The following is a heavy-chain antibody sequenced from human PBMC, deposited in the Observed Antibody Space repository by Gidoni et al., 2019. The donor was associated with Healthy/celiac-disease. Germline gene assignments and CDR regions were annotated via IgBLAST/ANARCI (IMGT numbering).Heavy chain of an antibody. V-gene: IGHV4-34*01. CDR1: GGSFSGYY. CDR2: INHSGST. CDR3: ARGVDTAMDGMDV. Sequence: QVQLQQWGAGLLKPSETLSLICAVYGGSFSGYYWSWIRQPPGKGLEWIGEINHSGSTNYNPSLKSRVTISVDTSKNQFSLKLSSVTAADTAVYYCARGVDTAMDGMDVWGQGTTVTVSS. J-gene: IGHJ6*02. D-gene: IGHD5-18*01.